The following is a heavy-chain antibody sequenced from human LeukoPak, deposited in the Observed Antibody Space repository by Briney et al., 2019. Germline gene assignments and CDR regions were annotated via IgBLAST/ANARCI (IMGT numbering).Heavy chain of an antibody. CDR3: AREVEYYDSSGYRPHAFDI. J-gene: IGHJ3*02. CDR2: ISYSGGT. CDR1: GGSISSSNYY. Sequence: KPSETLSLTCTVSGGSISSSNYYWGWTRQPPGKGLEWFGSISYSGGTSYNPSLRSRVTISVDTSKNQFSLKLNSVTAADTAVYYCAREVEYYDSSGYRPHAFDIWGQGTVVTVSS. D-gene: IGHD3-22*01. V-gene: IGHV4-39*02.